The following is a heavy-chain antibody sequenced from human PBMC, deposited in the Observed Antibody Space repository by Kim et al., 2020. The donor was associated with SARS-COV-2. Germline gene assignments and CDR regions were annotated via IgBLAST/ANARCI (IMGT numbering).Heavy chain of an antibody. Sequence: GGSLRLSCAASGFTVSSNYMSWVRQAPGKGLEWVSVIYSGGSTYYADSVKGRFTIPRHNSKNTLYLQMNSLRAEDTAAYYCARSRGWYDYYYGMDVWGQG. CDR3: ARSRGWYDYYYGMDV. D-gene: IGHD6-19*01. V-gene: IGHV3-53*04. CDR2: IYSGGST. CDR1: GFTVSSNY. J-gene: IGHJ6*02.